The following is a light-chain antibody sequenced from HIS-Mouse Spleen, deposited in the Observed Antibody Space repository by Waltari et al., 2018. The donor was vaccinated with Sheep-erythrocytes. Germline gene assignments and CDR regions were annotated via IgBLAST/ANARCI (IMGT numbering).Light chain of an antibody. Sequence: SSELTQDPAVSVALGQTVRITCQGDSLRSYYASWFQQKPGQAPVLVIYGKNNRPSGIPDRFSCSSSGNKASLTITGAQAEDEADFYCISRDSSGNHLGVVFGGGTKLTVL. CDR3: ISRDSSGNHLGVV. CDR1: SLRSYY. V-gene: IGLV3-19*01. CDR2: GKN. J-gene: IGLJ2*01.